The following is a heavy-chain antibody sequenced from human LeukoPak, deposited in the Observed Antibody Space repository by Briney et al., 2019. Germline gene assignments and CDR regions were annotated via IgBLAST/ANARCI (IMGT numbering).Heavy chain of an antibody. Sequence: PGGSLRLSCAASRFTFSSYSMSWVRQAPGKGPEWVSSISSGSGYIYYADSVKGRFTISRDNAKNSLYLQMNSLRAEDTAVYYCARDYQLGRAWFDPWGQGTLVTVSS. CDR2: ISSGSGYI. V-gene: IGHV3-21*01. J-gene: IGHJ5*02. CDR1: RFTFSSYS. D-gene: IGHD5-24*01. CDR3: ARDYQLGRAWFDP.